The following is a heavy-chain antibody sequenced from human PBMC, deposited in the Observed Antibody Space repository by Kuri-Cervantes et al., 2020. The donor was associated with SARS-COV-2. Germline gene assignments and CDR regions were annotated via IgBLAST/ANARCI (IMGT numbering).Heavy chain of an antibody. CDR1: GFTFSNAW. CDR2: ISGSGSYI. D-gene: IGHD2-2*01. J-gene: IGHJ2*01. V-gene: IGHV3-21*01. CDR3: ARDARGYCSSTSCSYFDL. Sequence: GESLKISCAASGFTFSNAWMSWVRQAPGKGLEWVSSISGSGSYIYYADSVKGRFTISKESGENSLYLHMNSLRGDDTAVYYCARDARGYCSSTSCSYFDLWGRGTLVTVSS.